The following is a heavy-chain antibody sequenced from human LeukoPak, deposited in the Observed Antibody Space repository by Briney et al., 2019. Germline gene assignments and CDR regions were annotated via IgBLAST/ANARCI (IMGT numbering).Heavy chain of an antibody. J-gene: IGHJ5*02. CDR3: AKDGASSSWYRTDYNWFDP. CDR1: GFTFSDYY. V-gene: IGHV3-23*01. Sequence: PGGSLRLSCAASGFTFSDYYMSWIRQAPGKGLEWVSAISGSGGSTYYADSVKGRFTISRDNSKNTLYLQMNSLRAEDTAVYYCAKDGASSSWYRTDYNWFDPWGQGTLVTVSS. CDR2: ISGSGGST. D-gene: IGHD6-13*01.